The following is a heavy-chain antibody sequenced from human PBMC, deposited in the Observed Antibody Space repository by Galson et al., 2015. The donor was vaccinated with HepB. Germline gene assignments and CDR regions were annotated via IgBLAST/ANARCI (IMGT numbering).Heavy chain of an antibody. CDR2: ISYDGSNK. Sequence: SLRLSCAASGFTFSSYGMHWVRQAPGKGLEWVAVISYDGSNKYYADSVKGRFTISRDNSKNTLYLQMNSLRAEDTAVYYCAKDPRTVIYYGSGYFDYWGQGTLVTVSS. CDR1: GFTFSSYG. D-gene: IGHD3-10*01. J-gene: IGHJ4*02. V-gene: IGHV3-30*18. CDR3: AKDPRTVIYYGSGYFDY.